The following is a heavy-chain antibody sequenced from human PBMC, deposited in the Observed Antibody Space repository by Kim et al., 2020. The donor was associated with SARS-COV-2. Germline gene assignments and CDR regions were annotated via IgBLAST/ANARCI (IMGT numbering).Heavy chain of an antibody. J-gene: IGHJ3*02. CDR2: ISGSGGST. D-gene: IGHD3-22*01. CDR3: AKDRAVTMIVVVITTSAAFDI. V-gene: IGHV3-23*01. CDR1: GFTFSSYA. Sequence: GGSLRLSCAASGFTFSSYAMSWVRQAPGKGLEWVSAISGSGGSTYYADSVKGRFTISRDNSKNTLYLQMNSLRAEDTAVYYCAKDRAVTMIVVVITTSAAFDIWGPGTMVTVSS.